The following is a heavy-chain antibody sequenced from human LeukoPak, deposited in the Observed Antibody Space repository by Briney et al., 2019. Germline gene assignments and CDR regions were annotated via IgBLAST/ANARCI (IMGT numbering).Heavy chain of an antibody. Sequence: GGSLRLSCAGSGFNFDDSVLTWVRQAPGKGLEWVSIIYSGGNTYYADSVKGRFTVSRDNSKNTLYLQMNSLRAEDTAVYYCARVIVGTTTRLDYFDYWGQGTLVTVSS. D-gene: IGHD1-26*01. V-gene: IGHV3-66*01. J-gene: IGHJ4*02. CDR1: GFNFDDSV. CDR3: ARVIVGTTTRLDYFDY. CDR2: IYSGGNT.